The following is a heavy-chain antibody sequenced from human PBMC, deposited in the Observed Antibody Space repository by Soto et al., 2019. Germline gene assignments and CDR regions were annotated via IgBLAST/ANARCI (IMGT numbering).Heavy chain of an antibody. J-gene: IGHJ4*02. CDR2: ISGSGDST. V-gene: IGHV3-23*01. Sequence: EVQLLESGGGLVQPGGSLRLSCAASGFSFSSYAMNWVRQAPGKGLEWVSVISGSGDSTYYADSVKGRFTISRDNSKTTLYLQMFSLRAEDTAVYYCARRSSGWYFDYCGQGTLVIVSS. CDR3: ARRSSGWYFDY. CDR1: GFSFSSYA. D-gene: IGHD6-19*01.